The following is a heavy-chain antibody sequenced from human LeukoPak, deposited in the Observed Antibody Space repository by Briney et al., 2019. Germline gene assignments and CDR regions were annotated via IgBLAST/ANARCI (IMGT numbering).Heavy chain of an antibody. V-gene: IGHV4-59*01. D-gene: IGHD2-2*01. CDR2: IYYSGST. CDR3: ASLGYCSSTSCYGDY. CDR1: GGSISNYY. Sequence: SETLSLTCPVSGGSISNYYYWTWIRQPPGKGLEWIGYIYYSGSTNYNPSLKSRVTISVDTSKNQFSLKLSSVTAADTAVYYCASLGYCSSTSCYGDYWGQGTLVTVSS. J-gene: IGHJ4*02.